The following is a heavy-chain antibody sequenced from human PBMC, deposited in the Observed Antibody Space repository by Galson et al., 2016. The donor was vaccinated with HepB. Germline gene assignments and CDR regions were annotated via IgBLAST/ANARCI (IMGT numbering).Heavy chain of an antibody. V-gene: IGHV3-48*04. CDR2: ISSTSDTI. J-gene: IGHJ6*02. CDR1: GFIFSGYS. Sequence: SLRLSCAASGFIFSGYSMNWVRQAPGKGLEWVSYISSTSDTIYYADSVKGRFAISRDNAKNSLYLQMNSLRAEDTAVYYCARDSVGNYYGSGSYGLYYYGMDVGGQGTTVTVAS. CDR3: ARDSVGNYYGSGSYGLYYYGMDV. D-gene: IGHD3-10*01.